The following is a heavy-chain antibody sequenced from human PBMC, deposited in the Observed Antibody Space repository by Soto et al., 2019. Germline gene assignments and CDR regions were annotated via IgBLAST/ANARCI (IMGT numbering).Heavy chain of an antibody. V-gene: IGHV4-34*01. J-gene: IGHJ5*02. D-gene: IGHD2-15*01. CDR1: GGSFSGYY. Sequence: QVQLQQWGAGLLKPSETLSLTCAVYGGSFSGYYWSWIRQPPGKGLEWIGEINHSGSTNYNPSLQSRVTISVETSKNPFSLKLSSVTAADTAVYYCARGGGYNWFDPWGQGTLVTVSS. CDR3: ARGGGYNWFDP. CDR2: INHSGST.